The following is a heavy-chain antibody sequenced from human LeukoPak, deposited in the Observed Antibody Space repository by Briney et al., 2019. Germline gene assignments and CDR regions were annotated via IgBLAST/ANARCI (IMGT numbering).Heavy chain of an antibody. D-gene: IGHD2-2*01. CDR3: ARVCPIVVVPAARYYFDY. J-gene: IGHJ4*02. CDR1: GRSFSGYY. Sequence: SETLSLTCAVYGRSFSGYYWSWIRRPPGKGLEWIGEINHSGSTNYNPSLKSRVTISVDTSKNQFSLKLSSVTAADTAVYYCARVCPIVVVPAARYYFDYWGQGTLVTVSS. V-gene: IGHV4-34*01. CDR2: INHSGST.